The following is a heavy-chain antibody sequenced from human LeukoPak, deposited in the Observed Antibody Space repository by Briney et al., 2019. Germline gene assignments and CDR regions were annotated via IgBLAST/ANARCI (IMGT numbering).Heavy chain of an antibody. CDR2: IHPSDSYT. J-gene: IGHJ1*01. CDR1: GFTFTSHW. CDR3: ARHDYSSTWKMRH. Sequence: GESLKVSCKGSGFTFTSHWINWVRQVPGKGLEWMVRIHPSDSYTHYSPSFQRHVTISVDKSISTAYLQWSSLKASDTAIYYCARHDYSSTWKMRHWGQGTLVTVSS. D-gene: IGHD2-2*01. V-gene: IGHV5-10-1*01.